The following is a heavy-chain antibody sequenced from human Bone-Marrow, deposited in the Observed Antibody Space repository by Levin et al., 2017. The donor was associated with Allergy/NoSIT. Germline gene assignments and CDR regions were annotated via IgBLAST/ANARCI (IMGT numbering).Heavy chain of an antibody. V-gene: IGHV1-46*01. CDR2: INPYDVSV. D-gene: IGHD3-9*01. CDR3: ARPTGTAVTGTGYYFDS. J-gene: IGHJ4*02. Sequence: ASVKVSCKTSGYTFTTFYMHWVRQAPGQGLEWMGMINPYDVSVWYAQKFQGRVTMTSDTSASTVYMEVSSLRPEDTAVYYCARPTGTAVTGTGYYFDSWGQGTLVIVSS. CDR1: GYTFTTFY.